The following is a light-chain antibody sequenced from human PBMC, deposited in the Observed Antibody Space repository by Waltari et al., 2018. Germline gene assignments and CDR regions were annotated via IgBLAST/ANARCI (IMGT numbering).Light chain of an antibody. CDR3: SSYTSSSTSL. CDR1: SSYVGDYNY. V-gene: IGLV2-14*03. CDR2: VVN. Sequence: QSALTPPASVSGSPGQSITISCTGTSSYVGDYNYVSWYQQHPGDAPKLMLYVVNQRPSGISNRFSGSKSGNTASLTISGLQAEDEADYYCSSYTSSSTSLIGGGTKLTVL. J-gene: IGLJ2*01.